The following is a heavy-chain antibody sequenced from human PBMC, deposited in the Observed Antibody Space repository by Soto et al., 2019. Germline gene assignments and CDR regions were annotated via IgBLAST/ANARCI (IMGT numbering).Heavy chain of an antibody. D-gene: IGHD3-9*01. J-gene: IGHJ6*02. CDR2: ISTTGSSI. V-gene: IGHV3-48*03. CDR1: GVTFSSYE. Sequence: VQLVESGGGVVQPGRSLRLSCVASGVTFSSYEMNWVRQAPGKGLEWVSHISTTGSSIYYADSVKGRFTISRDNTKSSSYLQMNSLRAEDTAVYYCARSTYYDILTGEGYYYYGMDVWGQGTTVTVSS. CDR3: ARSTYYDILTGEGYYYYGMDV.